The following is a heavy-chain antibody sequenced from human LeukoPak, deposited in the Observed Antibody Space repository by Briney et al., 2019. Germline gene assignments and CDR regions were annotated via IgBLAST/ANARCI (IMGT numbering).Heavy chain of an antibody. D-gene: IGHD3-10*02. CDR2: IKQDGSVK. Sequence: GGSLRLSCAASGFTFSSYWMSWVRQAPGKGLEWVANIKQDGSVKWYVDSVKGRFIISRDNARDSLYLQMNGLRVEDTAIYYCAFFVREPQNWGQGTLVTVSS. CDR3: AFFVREPQN. J-gene: IGHJ1*01. CDR1: GFTFSSYW. V-gene: IGHV3-7*01.